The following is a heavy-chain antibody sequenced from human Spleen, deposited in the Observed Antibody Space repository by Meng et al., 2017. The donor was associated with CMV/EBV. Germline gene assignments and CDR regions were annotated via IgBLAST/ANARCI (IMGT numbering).Heavy chain of an antibody. J-gene: IGHJ4*02. Sequence: GESLKISCKGSGYIFTGYYVHWVRQAPGQGLEWMGWINPNSGGTNYAQKFQGRVTMTRDTSISTAYMELSRLRSDDTAVYYCARVGWELLVGDYWGQGTLVTVSS. D-gene: IGHD1-26*01. CDR1: GYIFTGYY. CDR2: INPNSGGT. V-gene: IGHV1-2*02. CDR3: ARVGWELLVGDY.